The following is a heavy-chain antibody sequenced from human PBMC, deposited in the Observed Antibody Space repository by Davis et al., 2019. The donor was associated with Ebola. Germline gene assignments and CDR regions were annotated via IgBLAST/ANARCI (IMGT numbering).Heavy chain of an antibody. CDR2: IRYDGSNK. CDR1: GFTFSSYG. Sequence: GESLKISCAASGFTFSSYGMHWVRQAPGKGLEWVAFIRYDGSNKYYADSVKGRFTISRDNSKNTLYLQMNSLRAEDTAVYYCAKDDYGRMDVWGQGTTVTVSS. J-gene: IGHJ6*02. CDR3: AKDDYGRMDV. V-gene: IGHV3-30*02. D-gene: IGHD4-17*01.